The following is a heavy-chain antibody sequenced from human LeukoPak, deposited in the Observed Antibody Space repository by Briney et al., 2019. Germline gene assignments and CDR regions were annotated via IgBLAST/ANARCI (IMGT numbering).Heavy chain of an antibody. D-gene: IGHD2-8*02. CDR1: GGSISSGGYY. CDR3: AMLLVSAFDI. CDR2: IYYSGST. V-gene: IGHV4-31*03. Sequence: SETLSLTCTVSGGSISSGGYYWSWIRQHPGKGLEWIGYIYYSGSTYYNPSLKSRVTISVGTSKNQFSLKLSSVTAADTAVYYCAMLLVSAFDIWGQGTMVTVSS. J-gene: IGHJ3*02.